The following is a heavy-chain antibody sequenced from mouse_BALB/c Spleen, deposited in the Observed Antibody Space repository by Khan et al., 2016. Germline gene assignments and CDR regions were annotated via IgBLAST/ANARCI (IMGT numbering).Heavy chain of an antibody. D-gene: IGHD1-2*01. CDR3: TRSPAATRYFDV. V-gene: IGHV3-2*02. CDR2: IRYSGST. CDR1: GYSITSDYA. Sequence: VQLKESGPGLVKPSQSLSLTCTVTGYSITSDYAWNWIRQFPGNKLEWMGYIRYSGSTTYNPSLKSRISITRVTSKKQFFLQLTSVTNEDTATYSCTRSPAATRYFDVWGAGTTVTVSS. J-gene: IGHJ1*01.